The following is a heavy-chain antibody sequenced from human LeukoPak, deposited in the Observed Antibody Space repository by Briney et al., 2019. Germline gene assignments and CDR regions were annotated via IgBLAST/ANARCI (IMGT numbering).Heavy chain of an antibody. CDR3: ATMVQGVHTYFGS. V-gene: IGHV4-61*08. CDR2: IYSSGST. CDR1: GGSISSGGYS. D-gene: IGHD3-10*01. Sequence: SETLSLTCAVSGGSISSGGYSWSWIRQSPGKGLEWIGYIYSSGSTNYNPSLKSRVTISVDTSKNQFSLKPSSVTAADTAVYYCATMVQGVHTYFGSWGQGNLVAVSS. J-gene: IGHJ4*02.